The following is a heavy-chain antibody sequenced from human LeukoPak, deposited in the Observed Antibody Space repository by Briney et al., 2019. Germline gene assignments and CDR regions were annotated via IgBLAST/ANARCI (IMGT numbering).Heavy chain of an antibody. Sequence: GESLKISCKVSGYIFTSDWIGWVRQVPGKGLEWMGIIYPGDSDTRYSPSFQGQVTISADKSISTAYLQWSSLKASDTAMYYCARNIGKSELDYWGQGTLVTVSS. J-gene: IGHJ4*02. D-gene: IGHD1/OR15-1a*01. V-gene: IGHV5-51*01. CDR3: ARNIGKSELDY. CDR2: IYPGDSDT. CDR1: GYIFTSDW.